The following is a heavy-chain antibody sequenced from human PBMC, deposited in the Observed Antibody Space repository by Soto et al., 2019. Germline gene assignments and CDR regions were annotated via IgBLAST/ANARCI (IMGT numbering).Heavy chain of an antibody. Sequence: SETLSLTCAVYGGSFSGYYWSWIRQSPGKGLEWIGEINHTGSTNYNPSLKSRATISVDTSKNQFSLKLNSVTAADTAVYYCATQAPYSSSPYYYYYLDVWGKGTTVTVSS. J-gene: IGHJ6*03. V-gene: IGHV4-34*01. CDR3: ATQAPYSSSPYYYYYLDV. CDR2: INHTGST. D-gene: IGHD6-6*01. CDR1: GGSFSGYY.